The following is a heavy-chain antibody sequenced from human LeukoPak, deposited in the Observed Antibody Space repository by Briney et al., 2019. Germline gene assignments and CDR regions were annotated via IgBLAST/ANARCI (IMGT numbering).Heavy chain of an antibody. V-gene: IGHV3-7*01. CDR2: IKQDGSEK. D-gene: IGHD3-10*01. CDR3: ARGLVLWFGWRRKIFDY. J-gene: IGHJ4*02. Sequence: GGSLRLSCAASGFTFSSYWMSWVRQAPGKGLEWVANIKQDGSEKYYVDSVKGRFTISRDNAKNSLYLQMNSLRAEDTAVYYCARGLVLWFGWRRKIFDYWGQGTLVTVSS. CDR1: GFTFSSYW.